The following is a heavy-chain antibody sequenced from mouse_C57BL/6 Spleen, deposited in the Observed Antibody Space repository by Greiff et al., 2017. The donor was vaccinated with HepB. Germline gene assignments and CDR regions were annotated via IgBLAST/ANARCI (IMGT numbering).Heavy chain of an antibody. CDR3: AREGVTTGNYFDY. D-gene: IGHD1-1*01. V-gene: IGHV1-52*01. CDR2: IDPSDSET. CDR1: GYTFTSYW. Sequence: QVQLKQPGAELVRPGSSVKLSCKASGYTFTSYWMHWVKQRPIQGLEWIGNIDPSDSETHYNQKFKDKATLTVDKSSSTAYMQLSSLTSEDSAVYYCAREGVTTGNYFDYWGQGTTLTVSS. J-gene: IGHJ2*01.